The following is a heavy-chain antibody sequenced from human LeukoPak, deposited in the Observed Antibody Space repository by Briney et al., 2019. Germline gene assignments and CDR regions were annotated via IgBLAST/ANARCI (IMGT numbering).Heavy chain of an antibody. V-gene: IGHV4-31*03. CDR3: ARGGDSSGYFFFGTNNWFDP. D-gene: IGHD3-22*01. CDR1: GGSSSSSSYY. Sequence: PSETLSLTCTVSGGSSSSSSYYWGWIRQHPGKDLEWIGYIYYSGSTYYNPSLKSRVTISVDTSKDQFSLKLSSVTAADTAVYYCARGGDSSGYFFFGTNNWFDPWGQGTLVTVSS. J-gene: IGHJ5*02. CDR2: IYYSGST.